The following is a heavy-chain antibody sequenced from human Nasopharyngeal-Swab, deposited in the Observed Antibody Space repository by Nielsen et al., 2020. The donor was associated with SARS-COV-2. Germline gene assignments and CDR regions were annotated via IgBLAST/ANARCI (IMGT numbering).Heavy chain of an antibody. D-gene: IGHD1/OR15-1a*01. V-gene: IGHV4-31*03. CDR2: IYYSGGT. CDR3: ARVLGNTYYYSYMDV. Sequence: SETLSLTCTVSGGSISSGGYYWSWIRQPPGKGLEWIGHIYYSGGTYYNPSLKSRATISIDTSRKRFSLNLSSVTAADTAVYYCARVLGNTYYYSYMDVWGKGTTVNVSS. J-gene: IGHJ6*03. CDR1: GGSISSGGYY.